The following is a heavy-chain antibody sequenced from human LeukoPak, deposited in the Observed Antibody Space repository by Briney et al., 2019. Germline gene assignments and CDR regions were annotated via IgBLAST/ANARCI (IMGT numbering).Heavy chain of an antibody. CDR3: ARDKSGNSGWYSYFDY. V-gene: IGHV1-2*02. J-gene: IGHJ4*02. D-gene: IGHD6-19*01. CDR2: INPNSGDT. Sequence: GASVKVSCKASGNSFTGYYMHWVRQAPGQGLEWMGWINPNSGDTNYAQKFQGRVTMTRDTSISTAYMELSRLRSDDTAVYYCARDKSGNSGWYSYFDYWGQGTLVTVSS. CDR1: GNSFTGYY.